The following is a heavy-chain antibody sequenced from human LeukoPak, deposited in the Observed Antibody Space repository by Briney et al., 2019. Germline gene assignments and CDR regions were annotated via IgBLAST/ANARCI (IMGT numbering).Heavy chain of an antibody. D-gene: IGHD4-17*01. J-gene: IGHJ4*02. Sequence: GGALRLSCTASGFTFSGSAVHWVRQASGKGLEWVARIISKSNSYATAYAASVKGRFTISRDDSKNTAYLQMNSLKTEDTAVYYCTRPQIDYGDYFDYWGQGTLVTVSS. CDR1: GFTFSGSA. CDR3: TRPQIDYGDYFDY. CDR2: IISKSNSYAT. V-gene: IGHV3-73*01.